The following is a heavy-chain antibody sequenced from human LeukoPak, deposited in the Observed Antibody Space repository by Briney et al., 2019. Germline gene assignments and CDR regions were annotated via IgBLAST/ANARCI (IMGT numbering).Heavy chain of an antibody. CDR3: ARDLYGSPYGMDV. CDR1: GGSISTYY. J-gene: IGHJ6*02. Sequence: PSETLSLTCSVSGGSISTYYWSWIRQPPGKGLEWIAYISYSGSANYNPSLKSRVTISVDTSKNQFSLKLSSLTAADTAVYYCARDLYGSPYGMDVWGQGTTVTVSS. D-gene: IGHD3-10*01. V-gene: IGHV4-59*01. CDR2: ISYSGSA.